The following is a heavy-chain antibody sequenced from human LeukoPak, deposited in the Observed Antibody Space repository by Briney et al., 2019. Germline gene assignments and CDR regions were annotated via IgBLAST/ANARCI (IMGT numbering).Heavy chain of an antibody. Sequence: GGSLRLSCAASGFTFSSYAMHWVRQAPGKGLEWVAVISYDGSNKYYADSVKGRFTISRDNSKNTLYLQMNSLGAEDTAVYYCAGLDYGDSLGNWFDPWGQGTLVTVSS. CDR1: GFTFSSYA. V-gene: IGHV3-30*04. D-gene: IGHD4-17*01. J-gene: IGHJ5*02. CDR3: AGLDYGDSLGNWFDP. CDR2: ISYDGSNK.